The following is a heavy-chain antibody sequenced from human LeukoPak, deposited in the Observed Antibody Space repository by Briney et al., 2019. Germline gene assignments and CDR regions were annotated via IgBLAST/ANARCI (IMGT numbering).Heavy chain of an antibody. CDR2: ISSSSSTI. CDR1: GFTFSSYS. V-gene: IGHV3-48*04. J-gene: IGHJ6*02. D-gene: IGHD6-19*01. Sequence: GGSLRLSCAASGFTFSSYSMNWVRQAPGKGLEWVSYISSSSSTIYYADSVKGRFTISRDNAKNSLYLQMNSLRAEDTAVYYCARAYGSGWYEYYYGMDVWGQGTTVTVSS. CDR3: ARAYGSGWYEYYYGMDV.